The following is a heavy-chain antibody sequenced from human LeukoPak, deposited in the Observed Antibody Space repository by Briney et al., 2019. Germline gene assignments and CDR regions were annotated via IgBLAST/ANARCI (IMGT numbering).Heavy chain of an antibody. V-gene: IGHV3-48*03. D-gene: IGHD1-14*01. CDR1: GFTFRTYE. Sequence: GGSLRLSCVASGFTFRTYEMNWVRQAPGKGMEWISYIGSAGNDIYYEDSVKGRFTISRDNAKNSLYLQMSSLRAEDTAVYYCARDARFSPGVYFDSWGQGTLVTVSS. CDR2: IGSAGNDI. CDR3: ARDARFSPGVYFDS. J-gene: IGHJ4*02.